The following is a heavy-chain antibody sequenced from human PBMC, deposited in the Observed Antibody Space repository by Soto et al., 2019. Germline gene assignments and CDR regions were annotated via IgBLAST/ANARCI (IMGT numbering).Heavy chain of an antibody. CDR3: ARGGGSSISRRYYYYYIDV. V-gene: IGHV4-59*01. D-gene: IGHD2-2*01. CDR1: GGSISSYY. Sequence: PSETLSLTCTVSGGSISSYYWSWIRQPPGKGLEWIGYIYYSGSTNYNPSLKSRVTISVDTSKNQFSLKLTSVTAADTAVYYCARGGGSSISRRYYYYYIDVWGKGTTVTVSS. J-gene: IGHJ6*03. CDR2: IYYSGST.